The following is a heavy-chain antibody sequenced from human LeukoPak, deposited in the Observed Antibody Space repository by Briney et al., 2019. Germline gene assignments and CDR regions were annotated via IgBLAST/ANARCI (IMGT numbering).Heavy chain of an antibody. J-gene: IGHJ4*02. V-gene: IGHV4-39*07. CDR2: IFYSGST. CDR1: GGSISTSNYY. CDR3: ARHTWQWLPFDD. Sequence: SETLSLTCTVSGGSISTSNYYWGWIRQPPGKGLEWIGNIFYSGSTYYSPSLRSRVTISLDTSRNQFSLKLNSVTAADTAIYYCARHTWQWLPFDDWGQGTQVTISS. D-gene: IGHD5-12*01.